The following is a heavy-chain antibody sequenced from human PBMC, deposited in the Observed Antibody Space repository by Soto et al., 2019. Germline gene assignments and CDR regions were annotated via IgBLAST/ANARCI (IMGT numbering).Heavy chain of an antibody. CDR2: INHSGST. V-gene: IGHV4-34*01. D-gene: IGHD6-19*01. CDR1: GGSFSGYY. J-gene: IGHJ4*02. CDR3: ATSPRYSSGWYDY. Sequence: PETLSLTCAVYGGSFSGYYWSWIRQPPGKGLEWIGEINHSGSTNYNPSLKSRVTISVDTSKNQFSLKLSSVTAADTAVYYCATSPRYSSGWYDYWGQGTLVTVSS.